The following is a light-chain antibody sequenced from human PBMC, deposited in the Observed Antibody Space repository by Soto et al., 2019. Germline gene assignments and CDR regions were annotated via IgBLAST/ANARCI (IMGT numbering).Light chain of an antibody. Sequence: DIQMTQSPSTLSASVGDRVTITCRASQSVSTWLAWYQQKPGKAPNLLTFKASTLESGIPSSFSGSGSGTEFTLTITSLQPDDFASYYCQQYNVHSPWTFGQGTKVEVK. CDR3: QQYNVHSPWT. CDR1: QSVSTW. J-gene: IGKJ1*01. CDR2: KAS. V-gene: IGKV1-5*03.